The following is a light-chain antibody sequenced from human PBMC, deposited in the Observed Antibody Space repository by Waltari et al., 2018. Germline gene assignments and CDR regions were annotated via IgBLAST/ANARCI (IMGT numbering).Light chain of an antibody. Sequence: QSVLTQPPSASGPPGQRVTMSCSGNSSHLGSNLVYWYQHLPGTAPKLLIYRDSHRPSGVPDRVSGSRSGNSASLAISGLRSDDEADYYCATWDVGLSAWMFGGGTKLTVL. CDR2: RDS. CDR1: SSHLGSNL. J-gene: IGLJ3*02. CDR3: ATWDVGLSAWM. V-gene: IGLV1-47*01.